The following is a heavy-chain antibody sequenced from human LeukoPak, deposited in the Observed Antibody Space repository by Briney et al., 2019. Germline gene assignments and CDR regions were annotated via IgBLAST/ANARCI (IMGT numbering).Heavy chain of an antibody. J-gene: IGHJ4*02. CDR3: AKDLGRYRNNYFDY. D-gene: IGHD1-26*01. Sequence: PSEILSLTCSVSGGSISSLYWSWIRQPPGKGLEWIGYIYYTGSTNYNPSLKSRVTMFVDMSKNQFSLRLSSVTAADTAVYYCAKDLGRYRNNYFDYWGQGTLVTVSS. CDR1: GGSISSLY. CDR2: IYYTGST. V-gene: IGHV4-59*12.